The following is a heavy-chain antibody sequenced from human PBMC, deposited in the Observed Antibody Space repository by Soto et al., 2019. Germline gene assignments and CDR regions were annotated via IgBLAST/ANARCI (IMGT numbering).Heavy chain of an antibody. D-gene: IGHD2-8*01. Sequence: GGSLRLSCAASGFTFSSYSMNWVRQAPGKGLEWASYISSSSSTIYHADSVKGRFTTSRDNAKNSLYLQMNSLRDEDTAVYYWARDPLPRGGGVFDYWGQGTLVTVSS. J-gene: IGHJ4*02. CDR1: GFTFSSYS. CDR3: ARDPLPRGGGVFDY. V-gene: IGHV3-48*02. CDR2: ISSSSSTI.